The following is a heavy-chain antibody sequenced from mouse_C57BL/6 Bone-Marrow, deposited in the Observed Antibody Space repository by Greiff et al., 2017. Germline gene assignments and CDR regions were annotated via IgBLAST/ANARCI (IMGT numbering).Heavy chain of an antibody. CDR1: GYTFTSYW. Sequence: VQLQQPGAELVMPGASVKLSCTASGYTFTSYWMHWVKQRPGQGLEWIGEIDPSDSYTNYTHKFQGKSTLTVDKSSSTAYMQLSSLTSEDSAVYYCAREDYWGGEGFDYWGQGTTLTVSS. CDR2: IDPSDSYT. V-gene: IGHV1-69*01. CDR3: AREDYWGGEGFDY. J-gene: IGHJ2*01. D-gene: IGHD2-13*01.